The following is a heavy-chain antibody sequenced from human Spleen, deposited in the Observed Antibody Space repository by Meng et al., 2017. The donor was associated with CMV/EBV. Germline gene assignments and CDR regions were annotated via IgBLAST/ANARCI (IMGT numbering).Heavy chain of an antibody. CDR1: GGSISSSSYY. D-gene: IGHD3-22*01. Sequence: GSLRLSCTVSGGSISSSSYYWGWIRQPPGKGLEWIGSIYYSGSTYYNPSLKSRVTISVDTSKNQFSLKLSSVTAADTAVYYCARGTYYYDSSARYFDSWGQGTLVTVSS. J-gene: IGHJ4*02. CDR3: ARGTYYYDSSARYFDS. CDR2: IYYSGST. V-gene: IGHV4-39*07.